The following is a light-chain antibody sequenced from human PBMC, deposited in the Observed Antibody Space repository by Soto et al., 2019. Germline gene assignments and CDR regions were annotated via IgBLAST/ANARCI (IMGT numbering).Light chain of an antibody. Sequence: QSALTQPSSVSASPGQSISISCTGTSDDIGAYDYVSWYQQHPGKAPKLILYAVSNRPSGVSTRFSGSKSGNTASLTISGVQADDEADYSCSAYRSSDTLEVFGTGTKVTVL. CDR1: SDDIGAYDY. V-gene: IGLV2-14*01. J-gene: IGLJ1*01. CDR3: SAYRSSDTLEV. CDR2: AVS.